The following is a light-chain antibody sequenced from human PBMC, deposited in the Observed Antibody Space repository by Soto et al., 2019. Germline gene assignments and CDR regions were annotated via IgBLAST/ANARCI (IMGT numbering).Light chain of an antibody. J-gene: IGLJ2*01. CDR1: SIDVGGYNY. V-gene: IGLV2-14*01. Sequence: QPAQTHRASVPRSPGQPITISCTGTSIDVGGYNYVSWYQQHQGKAPKLMIYDVSNRPSGVSNRSSGSKSGNTASLTISGLQAEDEADYYCSSYTSSSTKFGGGTKVTVL. CDR3: SSYTSSSTK. CDR2: DVS.